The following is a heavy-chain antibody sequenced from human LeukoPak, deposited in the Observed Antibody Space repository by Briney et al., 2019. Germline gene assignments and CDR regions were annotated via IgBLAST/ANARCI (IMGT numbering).Heavy chain of an antibody. CDR1: GYTFTSYY. Sequence: ASVKVSCKASGYTFTSYYMHWVRQAPGQGLEWMGIINPSGGSTSYAQKFQGRVTMTGDTSTSTVYMELSSLRSEDTAVYYCARVRADRDGYNQYYFDYWGQGTLVTVSS. V-gene: IGHV1-46*01. D-gene: IGHD5-24*01. CDR2: INPSGGST. J-gene: IGHJ4*02. CDR3: ARVRADRDGYNQYYFDY.